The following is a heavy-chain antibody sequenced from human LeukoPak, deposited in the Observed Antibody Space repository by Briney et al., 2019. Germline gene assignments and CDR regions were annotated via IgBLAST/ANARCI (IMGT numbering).Heavy chain of an antibody. V-gene: IGHV3-23*01. D-gene: IGHD3-22*01. CDR3: AKDQLTWYYDSSGYFDY. J-gene: IGHJ4*02. CDR2: ISGSGGST. Sequence: GGSLRLSCAASGFTFSSYAMSWVSQAPGKGLEWVSAISGSGGSTYYADSVKGRLTISRDNSKNTLYLQMNSLRAEDTAVYYCAKDQLTWYYDSSGYFDYWGQGTLVTVSS. CDR1: GFTFSSYA.